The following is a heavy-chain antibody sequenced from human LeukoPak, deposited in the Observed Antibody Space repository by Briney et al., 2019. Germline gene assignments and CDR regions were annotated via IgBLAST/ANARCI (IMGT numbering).Heavy chain of an antibody. CDR2: INTNTGNP. CDR3: ARDGVSSWYPTNYYYYGMDV. CDR1: GYTFTSYA. V-gene: IGHV7-4-1*02. J-gene: IGHJ6*02. Sequence: GASVKVSCKASGYTFTSYAMNWVRQAPGQGLEWMGCINTNTGNPTYAQGFTGRFVFSLDTSVSTAYLQISSLKAEDTAVYYCARDGVSSWYPTNYYYYGMDVWGQGTTVTVSS. D-gene: IGHD6-13*01.